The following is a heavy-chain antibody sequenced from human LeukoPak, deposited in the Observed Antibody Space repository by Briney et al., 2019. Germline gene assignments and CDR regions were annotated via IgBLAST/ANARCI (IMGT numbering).Heavy chain of an antibody. V-gene: IGHV1-18*01. Sequence: ASVKVSCKASGYTFTSYGISWVRQAPGQGLEWMGWISAYNGNTNYAQKLQGRVTMTTDTSTSTAYMELRSLRSDDTAVYYCARAKWEYCSSTSCYLWSYWGQGTLVTVSS. D-gene: IGHD2-2*01. J-gene: IGHJ4*02. CDR1: GYTFTSYG. CDR2: ISAYNGNT. CDR3: ARAKWEYCSSTSCYLWSY.